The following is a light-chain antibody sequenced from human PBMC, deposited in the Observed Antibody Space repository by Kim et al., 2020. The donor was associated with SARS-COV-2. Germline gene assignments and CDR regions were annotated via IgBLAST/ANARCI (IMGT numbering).Light chain of an antibody. V-gene: IGKV1-16*01. CDR1: QGIRNY. Sequence: DIQMTQSPSSLSASVGDRVTITCRASQGIRNYLAWVQQKQGKAPKSLIYAASSLQSGVPSRFSGSGSGKHFTLTISSLQPEDFGTYNCQSYNGYPITFGQGARLGIK. CDR2: AAS. CDR3: QSYNGYPIT. J-gene: IGKJ5*01.